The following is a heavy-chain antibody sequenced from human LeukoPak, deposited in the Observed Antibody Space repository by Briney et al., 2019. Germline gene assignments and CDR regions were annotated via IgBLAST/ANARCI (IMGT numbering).Heavy chain of an antibody. V-gene: IGHV3-53*04. CDR2: IYSDGST. J-gene: IGHJ2*01. Sequence: PGGSLRLSCAASGFTVSSNYMSWVRQAPGKGLEWVSVIYSDGSTFYADSVKGRFTISRHNSRNTLYLQMNSLRVEDTAVYFCTRVTSRYWYFDLWGRSTLVTVSS. CDR1: GFTVSSNY. D-gene: IGHD4-17*01. CDR3: TRVTSRYWYFDL.